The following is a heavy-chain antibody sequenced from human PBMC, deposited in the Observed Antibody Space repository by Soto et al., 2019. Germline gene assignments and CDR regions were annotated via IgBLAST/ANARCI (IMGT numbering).Heavy chain of an antibody. V-gene: IGHV1-2*04. J-gene: IGHJ6*02. D-gene: IGHD6-13*01. CDR1: GYTFTGYY. CDR3: ARGPLGAAGTLNYYYGMDV. CDR2: INPNSGGT. Sequence: ASVKVSCKASGYTFTGYYMHWVRQAPGQGLEWMGWINPNSGGTNYAQKFQGWVTMTRDTSISTADMELSRLRSDDTAVYYCARGPLGAAGTLNYYYGMDVWGHGTTVTVSS.